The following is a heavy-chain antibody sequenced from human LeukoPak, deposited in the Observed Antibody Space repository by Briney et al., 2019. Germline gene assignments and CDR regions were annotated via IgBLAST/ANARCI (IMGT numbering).Heavy chain of an antibody. V-gene: IGHV1-18*01. CDR1: GYTFTSYG. J-gene: IGHJ5*02. D-gene: IGHD3-10*01. Sequence: ASVKVSCKASGYTFTSYGIGWVRQAPGQGLEWMGWISGYNGKTDYAQEFQGRVTMTTDTSTTTAYMELRSLRSDDTAVYYCARRELLVRSWFDPWGQGTLVTVSS. CDR2: ISGYNGKT. CDR3: ARRELLVRSWFDP.